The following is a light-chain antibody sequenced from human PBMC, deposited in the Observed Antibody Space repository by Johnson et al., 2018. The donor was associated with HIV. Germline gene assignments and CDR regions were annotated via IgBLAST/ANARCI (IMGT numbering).Light chain of an antibody. CDR3: GTWDNSLSAGV. CDR2: DTD. V-gene: IGLV1-51*01. Sequence: QAVLTQPPSVSAAPGQKVTVSCSGSSSNIGNNFVSWYQQVTGTAPKLLIYDTDKRPSGIPDRFSGSKSGTSATLGISGLQTGDEADYYCGTWDNSLSAGVFGSGTKITVL. CDR1: SSNIGNNF. J-gene: IGLJ1*01.